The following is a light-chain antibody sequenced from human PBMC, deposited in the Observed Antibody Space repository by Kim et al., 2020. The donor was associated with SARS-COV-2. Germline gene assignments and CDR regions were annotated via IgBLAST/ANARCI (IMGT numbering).Light chain of an antibody. J-gene: IGLJ3*02. CDR2: DVS. CDR1: SSDVGGYNY. CDR3: SSYTSSSTLV. V-gene: IGLV2-14*03. Sequence: QSALTQPASVSGSPGQSITISCTGTSSDVGGYNYVSWYQQHPGKAPKLMIYDVSIRPSGVSSRFSGSKSGNTASLTISGLQAEDEADYYCSSYTSSSTLVFGGGTQLTVL.